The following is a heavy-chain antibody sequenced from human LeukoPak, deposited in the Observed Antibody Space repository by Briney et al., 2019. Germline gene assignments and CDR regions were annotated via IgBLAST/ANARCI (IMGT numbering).Heavy chain of an antibody. Sequence: PGGSLRLSCAASGFTFSSYAMSWVRQAPGKGLEWVSVISGSGSSTYYADSVKGRFTISRDNSKNTLHLQMNSLRAEDTAVYYCAKDPTGYYDSSGYDYWGQGTLVTVSS. V-gene: IGHV3-23*01. J-gene: IGHJ4*02. CDR3: AKDPTGYYDSSGYDY. CDR2: ISGSGSST. D-gene: IGHD3-22*01. CDR1: GFTFSSYA.